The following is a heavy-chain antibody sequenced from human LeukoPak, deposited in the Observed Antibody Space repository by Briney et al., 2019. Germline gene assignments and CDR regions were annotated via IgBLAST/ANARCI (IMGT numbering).Heavy chain of an antibody. V-gene: IGHV3-23*01. Sequence: PGGSLRLSCAASGFTFSSYAMSWVRQAPGKGLEWVSAISGSGGSTYYADSVKGRFTISRDNSKNTLYLQMNSLRAEDTAVYYCATRGYYYVSSGRYYYYYYMDVWGKGTTVTVSS. CDR2: ISGSGGST. CDR3: ATRGYYYVSSGRYYYYYYMDV. CDR1: GFTFSSYA. D-gene: IGHD3-22*01. J-gene: IGHJ6*03.